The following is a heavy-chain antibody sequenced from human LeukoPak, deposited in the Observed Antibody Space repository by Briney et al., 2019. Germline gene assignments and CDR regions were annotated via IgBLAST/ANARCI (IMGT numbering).Heavy chain of an antibody. Sequence: SETLSLTCAVSGYSISSGYYWAWIRQPPGKGLEWIGSMYHSGSTYYNPSLKSRVTISVDTSKNQFSLKLSSVTAADTAVYYCARGSLLTTVITWDYWGQGTLVTVSS. CDR2: MYHSGST. CDR3: ARGSLLTTVITWDY. D-gene: IGHD4-17*01. J-gene: IGHJ4*02. CDR1: GYSISSGYY. V-gene: IGHV4-38-2*01.